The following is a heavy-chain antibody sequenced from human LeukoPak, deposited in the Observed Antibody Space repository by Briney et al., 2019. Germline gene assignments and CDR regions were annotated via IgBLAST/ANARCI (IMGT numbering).Heavy chain of an antibody. Sequence: SEALSLTCTVSDDSISDYYRGWIRQPPGKGLEWIGYFHNSGTSTYNPSLKSRVTISADTSKNQFSLKLNSLTTADTAVCYCTRGAGWLIDYWGQGILVTVSS. V-gene: IGHV4-59*01. D-gene: IGHD3-16*01. J-gene: IGHJ4*02. CDR2: FHNSGTS. CDR3: TRGAGWLIDY. CDR1: DDSISDYY.